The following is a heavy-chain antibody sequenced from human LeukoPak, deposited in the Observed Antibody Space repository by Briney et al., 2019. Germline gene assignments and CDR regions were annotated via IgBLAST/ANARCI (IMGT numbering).Heavy chain of an antibody. CDR2: ISSNGSTI. D-gene: IGHD6-19*01. V-gene: IGHV3-11*01. CDR1: GFTFSDYY. CDR3: ARDLEAVAGYFDY. Sequence: GGSLRLSCAPSGFTFSDYYMSWIRHAPGKGLEGVSYISSNGSTIYYADSVKGRFTISRDNAKNSLYLQMNSLRAEDTAVYYCARDLEAVAGYFDYWGQGTLVTVSS. J-gene: IGHJ4*02.